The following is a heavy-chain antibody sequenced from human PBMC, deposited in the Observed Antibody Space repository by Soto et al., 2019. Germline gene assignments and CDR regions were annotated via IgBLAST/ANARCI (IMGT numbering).Heavy chain of an antibody. J-gene: IGHJ6*02. Sequence: SETLSLTCSVSGGSISSGDYYWSWIRQPPGKGLEWIGYIYYSGSTYYNPSLKSRVTISVDTSKNQFSVKLSSVTAADTAVYYCARDRAARLTRGGDPHRYGMDVWGQGTTVTVSS. V-gene: IGHV4-30-4*01. CDR3: ARDRAARLTRGGDPHRYGMDV. CDR2: IYYSGST. CDR1: GGSISSGDYY. D-gene: IGHD6-6*01.